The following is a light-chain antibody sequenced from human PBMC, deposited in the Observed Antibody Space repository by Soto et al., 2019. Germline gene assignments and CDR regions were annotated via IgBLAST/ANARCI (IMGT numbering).Light chain of an antibody. CDR2: EVS. J-gene: IGKJ1*01. CDR3: QHFNSYSWT. V-gene: IGKV1-5*01. Sequence: DIQMTQSPSTLSASVGDRVTITCRASQFKSSWLAWFHQRPGEAPKLLIYEVSAVESGVPSRFSGSGSGTEFTLTISSLQPDDFATYYSQHFNSYSWTYGQGTKVDIK. CDR1: QFKSSW.